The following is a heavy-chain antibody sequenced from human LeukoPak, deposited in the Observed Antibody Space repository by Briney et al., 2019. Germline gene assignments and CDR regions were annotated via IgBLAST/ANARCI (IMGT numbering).Heavy chain of an antibody. CDR2: IKEDGTQK. Sequence: QSGGSLRLSCAASGFTFKYYWMTWVRQAPGKGLEWVANIKEDGTQKFYVDSVKGRFTISRDDAKNSVFLQMNSLTAEDTAVYYCVRAGWELDYWGQGALVTVSS. J-gene: IGHJ4*02. D-gene: IGHD1-26*01. CDR3: VRAGWELDY. V-gene: IGHV3-7*01. CDR1: GFTFKYYW.